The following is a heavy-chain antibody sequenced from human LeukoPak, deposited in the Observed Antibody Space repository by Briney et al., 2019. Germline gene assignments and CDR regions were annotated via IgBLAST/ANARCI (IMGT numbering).Heavy chain of an antibody. J-gene: IGHJ4*02. CDR3: AKDHSLYTVAAYIDY. D-gene: IGHD4-23*01. CDR2: ISGSGGST. Sequence: GGSLRLSCAASGFTFSSYAMSWVRQAPGKGLEWVSAISGSGGSTYYADSVKGRVTISRDNSKNTLYLQMNSLRAEDRAVYYCAKDHSLYTVAAYIDYWGQGTLVTVSS. V-gene: IGHV3-23*01. CDR1: GFTFSSYA.